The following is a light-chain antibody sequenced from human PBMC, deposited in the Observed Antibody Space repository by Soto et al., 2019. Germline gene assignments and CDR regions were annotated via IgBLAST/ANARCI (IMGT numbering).Light chain of an antibody. CDR2: DNF. CDR1: SSNIGAGYD. Sequence: QSVLTQPPSVSGAPGQRVTISCTGGSSNIGAGYDVHWYQQLPGTAPKLLIYDNFNRPSGVPDRFSGSKSGTSASLAITGLQAEDEADYYCQSYDSSLSGYVFGTGTKLTVL. J-gene: IGLJ1*01. CDR3: QSYDSSLSGYV. V-gene: IGLV1-40*01.